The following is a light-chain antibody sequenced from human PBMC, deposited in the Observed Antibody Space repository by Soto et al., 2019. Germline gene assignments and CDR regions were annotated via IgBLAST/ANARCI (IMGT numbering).Light chain of an antibody. CDR3: SSFTSNRIYV. J-gene: IGLJ1*01. CDR2: EVS. V-gene: IGLV2-14*01. CDR1: SSDVAGYNY. Sequence: QSVLTQPASVSGSPGQSITISCTGASSDVAGYNYVSWYQQHPGKAPKIMIYEVSNRPSGVSNRFSGSKSGNTASLTISGLQAEDEADYYCSSFTSNRIYVFGPGTKVTVL.